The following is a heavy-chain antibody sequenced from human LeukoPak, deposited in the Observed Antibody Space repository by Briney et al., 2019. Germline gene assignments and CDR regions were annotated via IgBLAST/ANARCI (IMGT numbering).Heavy chain of an antibody. Sequence: GGSLRLSCAASGFTFSSYAMSWVRQAPGKGLEWVSAISGSGGSTYYADSVKGRFTISRDNSKNTLYLQMNSLRAEDTAVYYCATGGSGSYLVRGATDYWGQGTLVTVSS. J-gene: IGHJ4*02. CDR3: ATGGSGSYLVRGATDY. V-gene: IGHV3-23*01. CDR2: ISGSGGST. D-gene: IGHD1-26*01. CDR1: GFTFSSYA.